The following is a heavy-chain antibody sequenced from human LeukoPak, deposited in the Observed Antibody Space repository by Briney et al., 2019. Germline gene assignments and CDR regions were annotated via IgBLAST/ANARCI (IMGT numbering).Heavy chain of an antibody. V-gene: IGHV1-18*01. CDR2: ISAYNGNT. D-gene: IGHD3-3*01. J-gene: IGHJ6*03. CDR3: ARVTLFLEWLGHMDV. CDR1: GYTFTSYG. Sequence: ASVKVSCKASGYTFTSYGISWVRQAPGQGLEWMGWISAYNGNTNYAQNLKGRVTMTTDTSTSTAYMELTSLRSDDTAVYYCARVTLFLEWLGHMDVWGKGTTVTVSS.